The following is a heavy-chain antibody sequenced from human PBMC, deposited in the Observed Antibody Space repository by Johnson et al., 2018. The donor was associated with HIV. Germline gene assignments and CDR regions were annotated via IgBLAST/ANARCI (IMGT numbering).Heavy chain of an antibody. CDR2: IKSKTDGGTT. D-gene: IGHD1-26*01. CDR1: GFTFSNAW. Sequence: MLLVESGGGLVKPGGSLRLSCAASGFTFSNAWMSWVRQAPGKGLELVGRIKSKTDGGTTDYAAPVKGRFTISRDDSKNTLYLQMNSLRTYDTAVYYCARPPLERIISGSYGAFDLWGQGTMVTVSS. J-gene: IGHJ3*01. V-gene: IGHV3-15*01. CDR3: ARPPLERIISGSYGAFDL.